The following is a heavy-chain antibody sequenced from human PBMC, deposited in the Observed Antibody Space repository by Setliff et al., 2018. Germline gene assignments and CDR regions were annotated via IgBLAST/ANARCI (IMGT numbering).Heavy chain of an antibody. J-gene: IGHJ4*02. CDR2: IYYSGST. D-gene: IGHD3-3*01. V-gene: IGHV4-39*07. CDR1: GGSISSSSYY. Sequence: SETLSLTCTVPGGSISSSSYYWGWIRQPPGKGLEWIGSIYYSGSTYYNPSLKSRVTISVDTSKNQFSLKLSSVTAADTAVYYCARRETYYNFWSGYYAYWGQGTRVTVS. CDR3: ARRETYYNFWSGYYAY.